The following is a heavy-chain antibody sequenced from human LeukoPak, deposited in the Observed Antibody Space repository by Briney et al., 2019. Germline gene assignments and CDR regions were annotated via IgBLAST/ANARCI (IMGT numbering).Heavy chain of an antibody. CDR3: ARGLVGKENY. J-gene: IGHJ4*02. CDR2: IYYSGST. V-gene: IGHV4-39*07. Sequence: SETLSPTCTVSGGSISSSSYYWGWIRQPPGKGLEWIGSIYYSGSTYYNPSLKSRVTISVDTSRNQFSLKLSSVTAADTAVYYCARGLVGKENYWGQGTLVTVSS. CDR1: GGSISSSSYY. D-gene: IGHD1-26*01.